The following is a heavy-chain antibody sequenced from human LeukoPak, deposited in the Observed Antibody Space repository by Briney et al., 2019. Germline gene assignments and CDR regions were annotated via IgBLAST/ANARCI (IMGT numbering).Heavy chain of an antibody. V-gene: IGHV4-31*03. CDR3: ARGTHDDFPNLNWFDP. Sequence: SETLSLTCTVSGGSISSGGYYWSWIRQHPGKGLEWIGNIYYSGITYYNPSLKSRLTISVDTSQNQFSLKLRYVTAADTAVYYCARGTHDDFPNLNWFDPWGQGTLVTVSS. J-gene: IGHJ5*02. CDR1: GGSISSGGYY. CDR2: IYYSGIT. D-gene: IGHD3-3*01.